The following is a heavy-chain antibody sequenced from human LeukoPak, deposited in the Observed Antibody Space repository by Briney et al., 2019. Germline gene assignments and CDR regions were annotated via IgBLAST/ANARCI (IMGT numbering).Heavy chain of an antibody. CDR1: GHTFTNYW. V-gene: IGHV5-51*01. CDR2: IYPGDSDT. J-gene: IGHJ4*02. CDR3: ARGYCSSTSCYKGFDY. D-gene: IGHD2-2*02. Sequence: GESLKISCKGSGHTFTNYWIGWVRQMPGKGLEWMGIIYPGDSDTRYSPSFQGQVTISADKSITTAYLQWSSLKASDTAMYYCARGYCSSTSCYKGFDYWGQGTLVTVSS.